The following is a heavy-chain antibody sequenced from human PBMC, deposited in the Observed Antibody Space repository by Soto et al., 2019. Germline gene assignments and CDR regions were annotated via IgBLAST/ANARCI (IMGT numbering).Heavy chain of an antibody. J-gene: IGHJ6*02. Sequence: GGSLRLSCAASGFTFSSFHVNWVRQAPGRGLEWVAYITSSSDTIYYSDSVKGRFTISRDNGKNSLFLQMNSLRDEDTAVYYCARVVVVIPPGYYYAMDVWGQGTTVTDSS. CDR1: GFTFSSFH. CDR3: ARVVVVIPPGYYYAMDV. D-gene: IGHD3-22*01. V-gene: IGHV3-48*02. CDR2: ITSSSDTI.